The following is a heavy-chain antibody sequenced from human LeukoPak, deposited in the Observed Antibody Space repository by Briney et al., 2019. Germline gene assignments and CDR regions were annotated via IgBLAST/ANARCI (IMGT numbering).Heavy chain of an antibody. J-gene: IGHJ6*02. CDR3: ASSLPGYDILTGYRFEYYYYGMDV. Sequence: GGSLRLSCAASGFTFSSYGMHWVRQAPGKGLEWVAFIRYEGSNKYYADSVKGRFTIPRDNSKNTLYLQMNSLRAEDTAVYYCASSLPGYDILTGYRFEYYYYGMDVWGQGTTVTVSS. V-gene: IGHV3-30*02. CDR1: GFTFSSYG. D-gene: IGHD3-9*01. CDR2: IRYEGSNK.